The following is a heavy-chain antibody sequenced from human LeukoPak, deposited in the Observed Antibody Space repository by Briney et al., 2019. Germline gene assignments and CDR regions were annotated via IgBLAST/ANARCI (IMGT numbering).Heavy chain of an antibody. CDR1: GGSISSSNW. J-gene: IGHJ4*02. D-gene: IGHD5-18*01. CDR3: ARDQKFGYSYGFDY. CDR2: IYHSGST. V-gene: IGHV4-4*02. Sequence: PSGTLSLTCAVSGGSISSSNWWSWVRQPPGKGLEWTGEIYHSGSTNYNPSLKSRVTISVDKSKNQFSLKLSSVTAADTAVYYCARDQKFGYSYGFDYWGQGTLVTVSS.